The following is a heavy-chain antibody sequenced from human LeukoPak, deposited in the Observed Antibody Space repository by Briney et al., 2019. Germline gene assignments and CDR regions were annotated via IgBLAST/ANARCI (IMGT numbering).Heavy chain of an antibody. J-gene: IGHJ5*02. CDR1: GFTFGDYA. Sequence: PGGSLRLXCTASGFTFGDYAMSWFRQAPGKGLEWVGFIRSKAYGVTTEYAASVKGRFTISRDDSKSIAYLQMNSLKTEDTAVYYCTIGSMVRGVIITNNWFDPWGQGTLVTVSS. CDR3: TIGSMVRGVIITNNWFDP. D-gene: IGHD3-10*01. V-gene: IGHV3-49*03. CDR2: IRSKAYGVTT.